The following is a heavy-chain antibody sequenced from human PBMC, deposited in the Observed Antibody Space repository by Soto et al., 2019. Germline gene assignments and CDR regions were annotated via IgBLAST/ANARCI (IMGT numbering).Heavy chain of an antibody. V-gene: IGHV3-23*01. CDR2: ISGSGGST. D-gene: IGHD3-22*01. J-gene: IGHJ5*02. Sequence: GGSLRLSCAASGFTFSSYAMSWVRQAPGKGLEWVSAISGSGGSTYYADSVKGRFTISRDNSKNTLYLQMNSLRAEDTAVYYCAKDGRNYYDSSGYYGFALWFDPWGQGTLVTVSS. CDR3: AKDGRNYYDSSGYYGFALWFDP. CDR1: GFTFSSYA.